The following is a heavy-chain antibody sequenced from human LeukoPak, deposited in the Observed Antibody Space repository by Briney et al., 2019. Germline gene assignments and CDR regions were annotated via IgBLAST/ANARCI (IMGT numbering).Heavy chain of an antibody. J-gene: IGHJ6*02. Sequence: SVKVSWKASGGTFSSYAISWVRQAPAQGLEWMGRIIPIFGIANYAQKFQGRVTITADKSTSTAYMELSSLRSEDTAVYYCAGPFGVVSPEDYYGMDVWGQGTTVTVSS. CDR1: GGTFSSYA. V-gene: IGHV1-69*04. CDR2: IIPIFGIA. D-gene: IGHD3-3*01. CDR3: AGPFGVVSPEDYYGMDV.